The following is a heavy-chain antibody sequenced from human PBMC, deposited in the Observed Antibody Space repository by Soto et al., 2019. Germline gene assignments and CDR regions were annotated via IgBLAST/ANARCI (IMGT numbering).Heavy chain of an antibody. CDR3: AYGGSCDY. CDR2: ISSSGSTI. CDR1: GFSFNTYE. J-gene: IGHJ4*02. V-gene: IGHV3-48*03. D-gene: IGHD1-26*01. Sequence: EVQLVESGGXLVQPGGSLRLSCAASGFSFNTYEMNWVRQAPGKGLEWVSYISSSGSTIYYADSVKGRFTVSRDNGKNSLYLQMNSLRAEDTAVYYCAYGGSCDYWGQGTQVTVSS.